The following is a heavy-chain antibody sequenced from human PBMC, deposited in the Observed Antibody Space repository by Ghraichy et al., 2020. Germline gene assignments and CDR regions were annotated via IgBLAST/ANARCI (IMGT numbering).Heavy chain of an antibody. CDR2: INSDGSST. D-gene: IGHD6-19*01. CDR1: GFTFSSYW. V-gene: IGHV3-74*01. CDR3: ARAAGAGDFDY. J-gene: IGHJ4*02. Sequence: GGSLRLSCAASGFTFSSYWMHWVRQAPGKGLVWVSRINSDGSSTSYADSVKGRFTISRDNAKNTLYLQMNSLRAEDTAVYYCARAAGAGDFDYWGQGTLVTVSS.